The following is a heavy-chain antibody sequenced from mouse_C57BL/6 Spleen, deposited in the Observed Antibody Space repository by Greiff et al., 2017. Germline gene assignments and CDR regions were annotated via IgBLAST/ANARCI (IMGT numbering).Heavy chain of an antibody. V-gene: IGHV5-4*01. CDR1: GFTFSSYA. D-gene: IGHD2-2*01. CDR2: ISAGGSYT. CDR3: ARELVFDY. J-gene: IGHJ2*01. Sequence: EVQGVESGGGLVKPGGSLKLSCAASGFTFSSYAMSWVRQTPEKRLEWVATISAGGSYTYYPDNVKGRFTISRDNAKNNLYLQMSHLKSEDTAMYYCARELVFDYWGQGTTLTVSS.